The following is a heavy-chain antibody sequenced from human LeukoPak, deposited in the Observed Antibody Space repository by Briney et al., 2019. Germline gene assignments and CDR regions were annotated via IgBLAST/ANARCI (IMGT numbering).Heavy chain of an antibody. D-gene: IGHD7-27*01. J-gene: IGHJ4*02. CDR1: VFAFSFYN. CDR2: TSGSGSGM. CDR3: ARDDNWGFDY. Sequence: PGGSLRLSCAASVFAFSFYNMDWVRQAPGKGREWMAKTSGSGSGMGSGSYYAGAVKGRFTISRDNAKNSLYLQMNSLRAEDTAFYFCARDDNWGFDYWGQGALVTVSS. V-gene: IGHV3-21*05.